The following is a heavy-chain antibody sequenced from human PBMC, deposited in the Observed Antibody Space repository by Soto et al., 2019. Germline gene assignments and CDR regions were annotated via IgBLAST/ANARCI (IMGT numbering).Heavy chain of an antibody. CDR2: ISGSGDKT. D-gene: IGHD3-10*01. CDR3: VKGASSAPFDS. V-gene: IGHV3-23*01. J-gene: IGHJ4*02. Sequence: EVQLLESGGGLVQPGGSLRLSCAASGFSFASRAMSWVRQAPGRGLEWVSSISGSGDKTFYADSVKGRFTISRDNSKQTLFLQMNSLRAEDTAVYYCVKGASSAPFDSWGQGTLVTVSS. CDR1: GFSFASRA.